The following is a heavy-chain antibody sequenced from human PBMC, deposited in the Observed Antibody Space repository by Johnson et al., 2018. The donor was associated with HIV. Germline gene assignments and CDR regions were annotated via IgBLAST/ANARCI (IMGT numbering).Heavy chain of an antibody. D-gene: IGHD1-20*01. Sequence: QVQLVESGGGVVQPGRSLRLSCAASGFTFSSYAMHWVRQAPGKGLEWVAVIPYDGSNKYYADSVKGRFTISRDNSKNTMYLQMGSLRAEDMAVYYCARGITGNRGDAFDIWGQGTMVTVSS. CDR2: IPYDGSNK. CDR3: ARGITGNRGDAFDI. CDR1: GFTFSSYA. V-gene: IGHV3-30*14. J-gene: IGHJ3*02.